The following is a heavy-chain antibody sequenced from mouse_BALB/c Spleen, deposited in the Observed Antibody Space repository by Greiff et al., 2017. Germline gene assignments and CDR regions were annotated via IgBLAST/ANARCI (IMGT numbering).Heavy chain of an antibody. CDR3: AKGGYDDLYYAMDY. Sequence: QVQLQQSGAELVRPGTSVKISCKASGYTFTNYWLGWVKQRPGHGLEWIGDIYPGGGYTNYNEKFKGKATLTADTSSSTAYMQLSSLTSEDSAVYFCAKGGYDDLYYAMDYWGQGTSVTVSS. CDR1: GYTFTNYW. J-gene: IGHJ4*01. D-gene: IGHD2-14*01. CDR2: IYPGGGYT. V-gene: IGHV1-63*02.